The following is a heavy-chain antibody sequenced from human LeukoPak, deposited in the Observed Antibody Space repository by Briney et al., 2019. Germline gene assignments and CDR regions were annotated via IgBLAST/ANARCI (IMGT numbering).Heavy chain of an antibody. V-gene: IGHV1-24*01. Sequence: RASVKVSCKVSGYTLTELSMHWVRQAPGKGLEWMGGFDPEDGETIYAQKFQGRVTMTEDTSTDTAYMELSSLRSEDTAVYYCATDLDSSGYYLGAFDIWGQGTMVTVSS. CDR1: GYTLTELS. CDR3: ATDLDSSGYYLGAFDI. CDR2: FDPEDGET. D-gene: IGHD3-22*01. J-gene: IGHJ3*02.